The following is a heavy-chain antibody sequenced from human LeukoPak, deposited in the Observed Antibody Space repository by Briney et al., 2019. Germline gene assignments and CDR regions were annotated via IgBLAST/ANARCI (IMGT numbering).Heavy chain of an antibody. D-gene: IGHD5-12*01. CDR2: IYYSGST. Sequence: SETLSFTCTVSGGSISSYYWSWIRQPPGKGLDWIGYIYYSGSTNYNPSLKSRVTISVDMSKNQFSLKLSSVTVADTAVYYCASLRGYNGYDPFDYWGQGTLVTVSS. CDR3: ASLRGYNGYDPFDY. V-gene: IGHV4-59*08. CDR1: GGSISSYY. J-gene: IGHJ4*02.